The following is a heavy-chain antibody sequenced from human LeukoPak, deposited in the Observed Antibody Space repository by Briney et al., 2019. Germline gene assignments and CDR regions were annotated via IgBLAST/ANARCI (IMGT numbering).Heavy chain of an antibody. J-gene: IGHJ6*02. CDR3: ARESYYYYGMDV. CDR1: GFTFSGYA. CDR2: ISSSSSYI. V-gene: IGHV3-21*01. Sequence: GGSLRLSCAVSGFTFSGYAMSWVRQAPGKGLEWVSSISSSSSYIYYADSVKGRFTISRDNAKNSLYLQMNSLRAEDTAVYYCARESYYYYGMDVWGQGTTVTVSS.